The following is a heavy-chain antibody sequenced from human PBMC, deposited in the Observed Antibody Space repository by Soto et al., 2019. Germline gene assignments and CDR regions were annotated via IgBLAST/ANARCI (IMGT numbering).Heavy chain of an antibody. CDR1: NYLFGAFG. Sequence: QVQLVQSGAEVKNPGASVKVSCQASNYLFGAFGISWVRQAPGQGLEWMGWITPYNGNTHYAEKFQDRVTMTVDKSTTTAYMEVRRLTSDDTAVYFCARISARRNDFDVWGQGTVVTVSS. J-gene: IGHJ3*01. CDR2: ITPYNGNT. CDR3: ARISARRNDFDV. V-gene: IGHV1-18*01.